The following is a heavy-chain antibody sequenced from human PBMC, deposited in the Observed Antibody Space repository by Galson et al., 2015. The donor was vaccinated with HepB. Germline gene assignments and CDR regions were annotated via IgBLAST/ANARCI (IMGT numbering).Heavy chain of an antibody. V-gene: IGHV4-34*01. CDR3: ARRGDGSSWRRRGTPFDY. Sequence: LSLTCAVYGGSFSGYYWSWIRQPPGKGLEWIGEINHSGSTNYNPSLKSRVTISVDTSKNQFSLKLSSVTAADTAVYYCARRGDGSSWRRRGTPFDYWGQGTLVTVSS. J-gene: IGHJ4*02. D-gene: IGHD6-13*01. CDR1: GGSFSGYY. CDR2: INHSGST.